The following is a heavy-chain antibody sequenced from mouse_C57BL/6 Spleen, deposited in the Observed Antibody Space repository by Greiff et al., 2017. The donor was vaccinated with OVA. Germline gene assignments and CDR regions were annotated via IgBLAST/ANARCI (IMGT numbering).Heavy chain of an antibody. J-gene: IGHJ4*01. V-gene: IGHV1-22*01. CDR1: GYTFTDYN. CDR3: AFYSNPYAMDY. D-gene: IGHD2-5*01. Sequence: VQLKQSGPELVKPGASVKMSCKASGYTFTDYNMHWVKQSPGKSLEWIGYINPNNGGTSYNQKFKGKATLTVNKSSSTAYMELRSLTSEDAAVYYCAFYSNPYAMDYWGQGTSVTVSS. CDR2: INPNNGGT.